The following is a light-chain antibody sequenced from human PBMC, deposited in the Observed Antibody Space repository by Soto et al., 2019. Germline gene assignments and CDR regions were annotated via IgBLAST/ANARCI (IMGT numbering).Light chain of an antibody. Sequence: QSALTQPPSVSGSPGQSVAISCTGTSSDVGGYNRVSWYQQAPGKAPKLLIYDVSNRPSGGSTRFSGSKSGNTASLTISGLQAEDEADYYCTSYASGSAYVFGPVTKLTVL. CDR2: DVS. V-gene: IGLV2-18*02. CDR1: SSDVGGYNR. J-gene: IGLJ1*01. CDR3: TSYASGSAYV.